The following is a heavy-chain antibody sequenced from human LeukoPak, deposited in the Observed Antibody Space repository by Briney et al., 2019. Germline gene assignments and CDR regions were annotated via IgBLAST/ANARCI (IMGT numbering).Heavy chain of an antibody. V-gene: IGHV3-33*01. J-gene: IGHJ6*02. CDR1: GFTFSSYG. D-gene: IGHD4-23*01. Sequence: GGSLRLSCAASGFTFSSYGMHWVHQAPGKGLEWVAVIWYDGSNKYYADSVKGRFTISRDNSKNTLYLQMNSLRAEDTAVYYCASGANSDYYGMDVWGQGTTVTVSS. CDR3: ASGANSDYYGMDV. CDR2: IWYDGSNK.